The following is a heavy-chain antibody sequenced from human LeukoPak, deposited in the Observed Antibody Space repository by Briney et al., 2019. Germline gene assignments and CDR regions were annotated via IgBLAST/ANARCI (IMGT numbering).Heavy chain of an antibody. D-gene: IGHD3-16*01. CDR1: GYTFTGYY. V-gene: IGHV1-8*02. J-gene: IGHJ4*02. Sequence: GASVKVSCKASGYTFTGYYMHWVRQAPGQGLEGMGFMNPNSGNTGYAQKFQGRVTMTRNTSISTAYMELSSLRSEDTALYYCARVPRELGAYWGQGTLVTVSS. CDR2: MNPNSGNT. CDR3: ARVPRELGAY.